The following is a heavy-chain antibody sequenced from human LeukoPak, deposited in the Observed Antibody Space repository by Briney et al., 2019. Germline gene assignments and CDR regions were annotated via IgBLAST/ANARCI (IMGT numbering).Heavy chain of an antibody. D-gene: IGHD3-9*01. J-gene: IGHJ4*02. CDR2: ISGSGGST. Sequence: GGSLRLSCAASGFTFSSYAMSRVRQAPGKGLEWVSAISGSGGSTYYADSVKGRFTISRDNSKNTLYLQMNSLRAEDTAVYYCAKITHYDILTGDFDYWGQGTLVTVSS. V-gene: IGHV3-23*01. CDR1: GFTFSSYA. CDR3: AKITHYDILTGDFDY.